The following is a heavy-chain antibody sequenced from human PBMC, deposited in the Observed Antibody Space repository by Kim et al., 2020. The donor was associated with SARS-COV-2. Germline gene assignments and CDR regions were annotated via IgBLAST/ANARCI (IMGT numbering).Heavy chain of an antibody. CDR1: GFTFSSYW. V-gene: IGHV3-74*01. D-gene: IGHD3-16*01. J-gene: IGHJ4*02. Sequence: GGSLRLSCVASGFTFSSYWMHWVRQAPGKGLVWVSRVNSDGSSTSYADSVKGRFTISSENARNTLYLQMNSLSAEDTAVYYCASLSTGYVWDKFDYWGQGTLVTVSS. CDR3: ASLSTGYVWDKFDY. CDR2: VNSDGSST.